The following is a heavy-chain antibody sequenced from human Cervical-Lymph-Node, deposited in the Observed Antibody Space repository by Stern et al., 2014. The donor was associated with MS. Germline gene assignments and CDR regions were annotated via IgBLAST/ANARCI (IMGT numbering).Heavy chain of an antibody. CDR2: IIPFLGIA. J-gene: IGHJ4*02. CDR1: GGTLNNYA. V-gene: IGHV1-69*04. Sequence: QVQLVQSGAEVKKPGSSVKVSCKASGGTLNNYAVRWVRQAPGQGLQWIGKIIPFLGIANYAHKFQGRVTLTAAATTSYMEVSSLRSDDTAVYYCARSPDLYDSSGYYFDWGQGTLVTVSS. D-gene: IGHD3-22*01. CDR3: ARSPDLYDSSGYYFD.